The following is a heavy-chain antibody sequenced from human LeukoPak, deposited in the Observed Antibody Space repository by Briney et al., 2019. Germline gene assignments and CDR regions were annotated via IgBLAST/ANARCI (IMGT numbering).Heavy chain of an antibody. J-gene: IGHJ4*02. Sequence: RGSLRLSCAASGFTFTDSAMTWVRQAPGRGLEWVSAISTSGGDTIYTASVKDRFTNSRDNSKNTLYLQMNSLRAEDTAIYYCAKGGSYAPLDYWGQGTLVTVSS. D-gene: IGHD1-26*01. CDR2: ISTSGGDT. CDR3: AKGGSYAPLDY. CDR1: GFTFTDSA. V-gene: IGHV3-23*01.